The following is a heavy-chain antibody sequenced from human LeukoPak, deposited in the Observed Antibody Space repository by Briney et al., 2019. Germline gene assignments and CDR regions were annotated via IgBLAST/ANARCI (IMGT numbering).Heavy chain of an antibody. D-gene: IGHD2-2*01. CDR3: ARRGCSSTSCYGGTNLPFDY. Sequence: PSETLSLTCTASGGSISSSNYYWGWIRQPPGKGLEWIGSIYYSGSTYYNPSLKSRVTISVDTSKNQFSLKLTSVTAADTAVYYCARRGCSSTSCYGGTNLPFDYWGQGTLLTVSS. CDR1: GGSISSSNYY. V-gene: IGHV4-39*01. CDR2: IYYSGST. J-gene: IGHJ4*02.